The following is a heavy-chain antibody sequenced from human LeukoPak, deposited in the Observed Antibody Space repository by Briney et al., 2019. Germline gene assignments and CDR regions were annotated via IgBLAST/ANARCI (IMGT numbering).Heavy chain of an antibody. V-gene: IGHV4-34*01. D-gene: IGHD6-19*01. CDR2: INPSGST. CDR1: GGSFSGYY. Sequence: SETLSLTCAVYGGSFSGYYWSWIRQPPGKGLEWIGEINPSGSTNYNPSLKSRVTISVDTSKNQFSLKLSSVTAADTAVYYCASPIIAVAGTDYYGMDVWGQGTTVTVSS. J-gene: IGHJ6*02. CDR3: ASPIIAVAGTDYYGMDV.